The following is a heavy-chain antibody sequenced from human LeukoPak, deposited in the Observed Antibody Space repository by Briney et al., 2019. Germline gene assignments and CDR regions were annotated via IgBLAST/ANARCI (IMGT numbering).Heavy chain of an antibody. CDR3: ARYTSSSSYWYFDL. J-gene: IGHJ2*01. V-gene: IGHV1-2*02. D-gene: IGHD6-13*01. Sequence: ASVNVSFKASGYTFTGYYMHWVRQAGGQRLEGMGWINPNSGGTNYAQKFQGRVTMTRDTSISTAYMELSRLRSDDTAVYYCARYTSSSSYWYFDLWGRGTLVTVSS. CDR2: INPNSGGT. CDR1: GYTFTGYY.